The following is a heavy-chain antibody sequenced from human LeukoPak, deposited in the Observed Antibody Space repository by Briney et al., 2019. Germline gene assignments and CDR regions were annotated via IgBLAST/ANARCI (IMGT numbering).Heavy chain of an antibody. D-gene: IGHD2-2*01. J-gene: IGHJ5*02. V-gene: IGHV4-39*07. Sequence: PSETLFLTCTVSGGSIRSSSYYWGWIRQPPGKGLQWIGSISYSGSTYYNPSFKSRVTISLDTSKNQFSLKLRSVTAADTAVYYCARVGSRYCSSTSCYSWFDPWGQGTLVTVSS. CDR1: GGSIRSSSYY. CDR3: ARVGSRYCSSTSCYSWFDP. CDR2: ISYSGST.